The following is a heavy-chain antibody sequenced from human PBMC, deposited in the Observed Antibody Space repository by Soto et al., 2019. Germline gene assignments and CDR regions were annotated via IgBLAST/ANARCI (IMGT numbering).Heavy chain of an antibody. CDR2: IYYSGST. CDR1: GGSISSSSYY. Sequence: SLTCTVSGGSISSSSYYWGWIRQPPGKGREWIGSIYYSGSTYYNPSLKSRVTISVDTSKNQFSLKLSSVTAADTAVYYCARPGIVDFWSGYSYYYGMDVWGQGTTVTVSS. D-gene: IGHD3-3*01. V-gene: IGHV4-39*01. CDR3: ARPGIVDFWSGYSYYYGMDV. J-gene: IGHJ6*02.